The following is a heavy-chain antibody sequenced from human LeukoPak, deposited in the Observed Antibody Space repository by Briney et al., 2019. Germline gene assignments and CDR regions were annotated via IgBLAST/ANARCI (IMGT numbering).Heavy chain of an antibody. CDR2: IYYSGST. D-gene: IGHD2-15*01. V-gene: IGHV4-61*08. Sequence: PSETLSLTCTVSGGSVSSGGYYWSWIRQPPGKGLEWIGYIYYSGSTNYNPSLKSRVTISIDTSKNQFSLKLSSVTAADTAVYYCARAGVCSGGSCYDYWGQGTLVTVSS. CDR3: ARAGVCSGGSCYDY. CDR1: GGSVSSGGYY. J-gene: IGHJ4*02.